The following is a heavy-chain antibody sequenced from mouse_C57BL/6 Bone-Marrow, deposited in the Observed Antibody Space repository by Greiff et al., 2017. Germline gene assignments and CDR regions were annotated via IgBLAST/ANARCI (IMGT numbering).Heavy chain of an antibody. D-gene: IGHD2-3*01. CDR1: GYTFTSYW. V-gene: IGHV1-55*01. CDR3: ARWRWLLRDYAMDY. Sequence: QVQLQPGAELVKPGASVKMSCKASGYTFTSYWITWVKQRPGQGLEWIGDIYPGSGSTNYNEKFKSKATLTVDTSSSTAYMQLSSLTSEDSAVYYCARWRWLLRDYAMDYWGQGTSVTVSS. J-gene: IGHJ4*01. CDR2: IYPGSGST.